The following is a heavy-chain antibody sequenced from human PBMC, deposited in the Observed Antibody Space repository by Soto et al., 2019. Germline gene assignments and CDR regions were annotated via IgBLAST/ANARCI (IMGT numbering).Heavy chain of an antibody. CDR2: VNPSGGHT. Sequence: QVQLVQSGAEVKKPGASVKVSCKASGDTFTDYYIHWVRQAPGQGLEWMGTVNPSGGHTTYAQHFLGRMTMTRDTSPSTLYMELTSLTSADTAVYYCASGGHVVVVTAALDYWGQGTLVTVSS. D-gene: IGHD2-21*02. J-gene: IGHJ4*02. CDR3: ASGGHVVVVTAALDY. CDR1: GDTFTDYY. V-gene: IGHV1-46*01.